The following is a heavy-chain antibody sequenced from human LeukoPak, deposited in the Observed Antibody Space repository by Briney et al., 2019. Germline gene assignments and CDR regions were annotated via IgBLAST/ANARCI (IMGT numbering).Heavy chain of an antibody. CDR1: GFTFSDSS. J-gene: IGHJ5*02. D-gene: IGHD1-26*01. V-gene: IGHV3-73*01. Sequence: PGGALKLSCAASGFTFSDSSIHWVRQASGKGLEWIGLMEKELEGYATAYAASVRGRFTISRDDSQNTAYLQMDSLKTEDTALYYCTRDSGTYNWLDPWGQGTLVTVSS. CDR3: TRDSGTYNWLDP. CDR2: MEKELEGYAT.